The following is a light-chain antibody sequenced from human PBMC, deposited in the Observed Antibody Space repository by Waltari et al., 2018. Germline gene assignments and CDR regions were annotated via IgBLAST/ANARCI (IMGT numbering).Light chain of an antibody. J-gene: IGLJ2*01. CDR3: CSYAGSYTHVV. CDR2: DVS. V-gene: IGLV2-11*01. Sequence: QSALTQPRPVSGSPGPSVTIPCTGPTSDVGGSNYFPWYHQHPGKAPKLMIYDVSKRPSGVPDRFSGSKSGNTASLTISGLQAEDEADYYCCSYAGSYTHVVFGGGTKLTVL. CDR1: TSDVGGSNY.